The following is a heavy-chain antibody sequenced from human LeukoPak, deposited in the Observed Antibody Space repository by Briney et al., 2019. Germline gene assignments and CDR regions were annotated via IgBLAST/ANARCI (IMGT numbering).Heavy chain of an antibody. D-gene: IGHD5-12*01. J-gene: IGHJ4*02. CDR2: ISSSSSYI. CDR1: GFTFSSYS. V-gene: IGHV3-21*01. Sequence: GGSLRLSCAASGFTFSSYSMNWVRQAPGKGLEWVSSISSSSSYIYYADSVKGRSTISRDNAKNSLYLQMNSLRAEDTAVYYCARGGGYSGYDFDYWGQGTLVTVSS. CDR3: ARGGGYSGYDFDY.